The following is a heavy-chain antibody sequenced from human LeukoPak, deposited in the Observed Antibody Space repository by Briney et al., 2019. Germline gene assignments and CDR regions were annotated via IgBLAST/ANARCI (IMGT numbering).Heavy chain of an antibody. Sequence: GGSLRLSCAASGFTFDDYGMSWVRQAPGKGLEWVSGINWNGGSTGYADSVKGRFTISRDNAKNSLYLQMNSLRAEDTALYYCARDSSSGWSYNWFDPWGQGTLVTVSS. D-gene: IGHD6-19*01. CDR2: INWNGGST. J-gene: IGHJ5*02. CDR3: ARDSSSGWSYNWFDP. CDR1: GFTFDDYG. V-gene: IGHV3-20*04.